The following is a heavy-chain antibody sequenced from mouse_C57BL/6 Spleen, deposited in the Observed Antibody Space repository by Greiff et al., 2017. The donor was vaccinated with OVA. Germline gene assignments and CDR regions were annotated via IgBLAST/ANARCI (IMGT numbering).Heavy chain of an antibody. J-gene: IGHJ4*01. CDR1: GYSFTGYY. D-gene: IGHD2-4*01. V-gene: IGHV1-42*01. Sequence: VQLQQSGPELVKPGASVKISCKASGYSFTGYYMNWVKQSPEKSLEWIGEINPSTGGTTYNQKFKAKATLTVDKSSSTAYMQLKSLTSEDSAVYYWARRGVCDDYDDWGQGTSVTVSS. CDR3: ARRGVCDDYDD. CDR2: INPSTGGT.